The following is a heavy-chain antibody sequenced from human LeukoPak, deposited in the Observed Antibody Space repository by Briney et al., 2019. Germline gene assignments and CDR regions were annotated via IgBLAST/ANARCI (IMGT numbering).Heavy chain of an antibody. CDR2: IYYSGST. CDR1: GGSISSYY. D-gene: IGHD3-22*01. CDR3: ARGIFYDSSGYSTYYFDY. J-gene: IGHJ4*02. V-gene: IGHV4-30-4*01. Sequence: SETLSLTCTVSGGSISSYYWSWIRQPPGKGLEWIGYIYYSGSTYYNPSLKSRVTISVDTSKNQFSLKLSSVTAADTAVYYCARGIFYDSSGYSTYYFDYWGQGTLVTVSS.